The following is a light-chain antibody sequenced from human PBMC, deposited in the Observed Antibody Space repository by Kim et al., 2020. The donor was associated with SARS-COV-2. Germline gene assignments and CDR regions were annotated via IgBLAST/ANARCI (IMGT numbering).Light chain of an antibody. Sequence: PGEGALLSGRPSQSTGISLGWNQHKPGQATRLLIYDAAIRAAGIRDRVSGGGSGAGVTLTIGNLGLEDVAVYYCQQRNYWHSAVTFGGGTKVDIK. CDR3: QQRNYWHSAVT. J-gene: IGKJ4*02. CDR2: DAA. CDR1: QSTGIS. V-gene: IGKV3-11*01.